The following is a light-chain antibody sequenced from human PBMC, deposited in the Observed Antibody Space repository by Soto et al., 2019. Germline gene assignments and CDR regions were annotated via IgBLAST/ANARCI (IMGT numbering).Light chain of an antibody. J-gene: IGKJ1*01. CDR2: KAA. Sequence: DIQMTQSPSTLSASVGDRVTITCRASQSISSWLAWYQQKPGKAPKLLIYKAASLESGVPSRFSGSGSGTEFTLTISRLPPDDFSTYYCQQYNSYSRTFGQGTKVEIK. CDR1: QSISSW. CDR3: QQYNSYSRT. V-gene: IGKV1-5*03.